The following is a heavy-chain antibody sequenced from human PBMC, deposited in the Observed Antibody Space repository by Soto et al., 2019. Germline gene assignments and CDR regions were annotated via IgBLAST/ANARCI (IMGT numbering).Heavy chain of an antibody. V-gene: IGHV4-39*01. CDR1: GGSIISTFYY. Sequence: SETLSLTRTVSGGSIISTFYYWGWLRQPPGRGLEWIANIHYSGETHYSPSLKSRVAISVDTSKSQFSLTLDSVTAADTAVYYCARRPDFRDHGWFDPWGQGILVTVSS. J-gene: IGHJ5*02. D-gene: IGHD4-17*01. CDR2: IHYSGET. CDR3: ARRPDFRDHGWFDP.